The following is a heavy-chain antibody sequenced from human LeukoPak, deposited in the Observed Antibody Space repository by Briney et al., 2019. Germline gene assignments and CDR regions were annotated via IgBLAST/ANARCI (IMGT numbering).Heavy chain of an antibody. CDR1: GFTFSSYA. Sequence: GGSLRLSCAASGFTFSSYAMSWVRQAPGKGLEWVSAISGSGGSTYYADSVKGRFTISRDNSKNTLYLQMISLRAADTAVYYCAKVPRTYHYDSSGYYYFDYWGQGTLVTVSS. J-gene: IGHJ4*02. CDR2: ISGSGGST. CDR3: AKVPRTYHYDSSGYYYFDY. D-gene: IGHD3-22*01. V-gene: IGHV3-23*01.